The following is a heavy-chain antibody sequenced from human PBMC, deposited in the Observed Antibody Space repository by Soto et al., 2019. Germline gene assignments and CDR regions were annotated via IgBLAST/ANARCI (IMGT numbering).Heavy chain of an antibody. CDR2: LFHDGTA. J-gene: IGHJ4*02. V-gene: IGHV4-4*01. CDR3: ARLVYDTRLNYMYFDV. Sequence: AETLSLTCAVSDFALSSGNCLTLFRHSPQRVLEYIGELFHDGTANYYPSFERRVAMSVATSRNQFSLKLTSVTAADTAVYFCARLVYDTRLNYMYFDVRGPRPLANVSS. D-gene: IGHD3-10*01. CDR1: DFALSSGNC.